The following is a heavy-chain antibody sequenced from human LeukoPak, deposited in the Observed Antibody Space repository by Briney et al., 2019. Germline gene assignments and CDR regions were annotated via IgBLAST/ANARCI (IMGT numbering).Heavy chain of an antibody. CDR2: INPNSGDA. D-gene: IGHD2-2*01. V-gene: IGHV1-2*02. Sequence: ASVKVSCKASGYTFTGHYLHWVRQAPGQGLEWMGWINPNSGDANYAQKFQGRVTMTRDTSISTAYMELSSVTAADTAVYYCARLTYCSSTSCRIPLESYSNYEGQRHNWFDPWGQGTLVTVSS. CDR3: ARLTYCSSTSCRIPLESYSNYEGQRHNWFDP. J-gene: IGHJ5*02. CDR1: GYTFTGHY.